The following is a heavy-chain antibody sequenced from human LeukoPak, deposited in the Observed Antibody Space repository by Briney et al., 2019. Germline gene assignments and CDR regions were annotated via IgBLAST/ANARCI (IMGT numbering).Heavy chain of an antibody. CDR1: GFTFSSYW. J-gene: IGHJ3*02. V-gene: IGHV3-7*01. CDR3: ARGRPRGNDAFVI. D-gene: IGHD3-16*01. CDR2: IKQDGSEK. Sequence: GGSLRLSCAASGFTFSSYWMSWVRQAPGKGLEWVANIKQDGSEKYYVDSVKGRFTISRDNAKNSLYLQMNSLRAEDTAVYYCARGRPRGNDAFVIWGQGTIVTVSS.